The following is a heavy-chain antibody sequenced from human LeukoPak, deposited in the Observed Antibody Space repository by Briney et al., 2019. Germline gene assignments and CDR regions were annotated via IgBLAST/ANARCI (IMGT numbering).Heavy chain of an antibody. CDR1: GYTFTDYY. V-gene: IGHV1-2*02. CDR2: INPNSGGT. J-gene: IGHJ4*02. D-gene: IGHD2-2*01. CDR3: ARGLSLDY. Sequence: AASVTVSYKASGYTFTDYYMHWVRQAPGQGLEWMGWINPNSGGTNYVQKFQGGVTMTRDTSISTAYMELSRLRSDDTAVYYCARGLSLDYWGQGTLVTVSS.